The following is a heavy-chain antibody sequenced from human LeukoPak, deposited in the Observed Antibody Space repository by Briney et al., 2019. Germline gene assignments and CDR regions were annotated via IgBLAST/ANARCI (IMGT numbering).Heavy chain of an antibody. Sequence: GGSLRLSCAASGFTFSSYAMSWVRQAPGKGLEWVSAISGSGGSTYYADSVKGRFTISRDNSKNTLYLQMNSLRAEDTAVYYCTRGLRNRNGFDIWGQGTMVTVSS. V-gene: IGHV3-23*01. CDR3: TRGLRNRNGFDI. CDR1: GFTFSSYA. CDR2: ISGSGGST. D-gene: IGHD5-12*01. J-gene: IGHJ3*02.